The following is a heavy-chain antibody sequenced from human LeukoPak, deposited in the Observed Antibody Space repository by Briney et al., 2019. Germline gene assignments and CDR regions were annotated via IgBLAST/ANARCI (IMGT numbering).Heavy chain of an antibody. CDR1: GGTFSSYA. CDR3: ARGYRGRQPYYYYYMDV. Sequence: SVKVSCKASGGTFSSYAISWVRQAPGQGLEWMGGIIPIFGTANYAQKFQGRVTITADESTSTAYMELSSLRSEDTAVYYCARGYRGRQPYYYYYMDVWGKGTTVTVSS. V-gene: IGHV1-69*13. D-gene: IGHD1-26*01. J-gene: IGHJ6*03. CDR2: IIPIFGTA.